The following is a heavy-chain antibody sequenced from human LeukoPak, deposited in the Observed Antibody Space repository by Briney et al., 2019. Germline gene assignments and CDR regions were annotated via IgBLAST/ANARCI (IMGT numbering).Heavy chain of an antibody. CDR1: GFTFSSYS. CDR3: ARSSPYGDYLLNAFDI. V-gene: IGHV3-21*01. Sequence: GGSLRLSCAASGFTFSSYSMNWVRQAPGKGLEWVSSISSSSIYIYYVDSVKGRFTISRDNAKNSLYLQMNSLRAEDTAVYYCARSSPYGDYLLNAFDIWGQGTMVTVSS. J-gene: IGHJ3*02. CDR2: ISSSSIYI. D-gene: IGHD4-17*01.